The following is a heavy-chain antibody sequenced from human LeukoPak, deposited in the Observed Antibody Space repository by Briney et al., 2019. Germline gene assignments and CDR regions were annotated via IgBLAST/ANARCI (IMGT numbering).Heavy chain of an antibody. J-gene: IGHJ6*04. CDR3: ARVSTMVRGVISYYYYGMDA. CDR2: INHSGST. V-gene: IGHV4-34*01. CDR1: GGSFSGYY. Sequence: KTSETLSLTCAVYGGSFSGYYWSWIRQPPGKGLERIGEINHSGSTNYNPSLKSRVTISVDTSKNQFSLKLSSVTAADTAVYYCARVSTMVRGVISYYYYGMDAWGKGTTVTVSS. D-gene: IGHD3-10*01.